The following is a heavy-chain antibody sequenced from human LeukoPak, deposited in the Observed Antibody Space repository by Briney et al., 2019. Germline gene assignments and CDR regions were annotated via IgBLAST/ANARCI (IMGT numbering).Heavy chain of an antibody. Sequence: SETLSLTCTVSGVSISSYYWSWIRQPPGKGLEWIGYIYYSGSTNYNPSLKSRVTISVDTSKNQFSLKLSSVTAADTAVYYCARVAGYYDILTGYWFGYFDYWGQGTLVTVSS. CDR2: IYYSGST. V-gene: IGHV4-59*01. D-gene: IGHD3-9*01. CDR3: ARVAGYYDILTGYWFGYFDY. J-gene: IGHJ4*02. CDR1: GVSISSYY.